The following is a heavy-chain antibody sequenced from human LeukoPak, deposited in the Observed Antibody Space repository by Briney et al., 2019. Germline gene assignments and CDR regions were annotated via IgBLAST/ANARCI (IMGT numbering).Heavy chain of an antibody. CDR2: IIPIFGAA. D-gene: IGHD4-17*01. V-gene: IGHV1-69*13. CDR1: GGTFGSYA. Sequence: ASVKVSCKASGGTFGSYAISWVRQAPGQGLEWMGGIIPIFGAANYAQKFQGRVTITADESTSTAYMELSSLRSEDTAVYYCARVGVYGDYFDYWGQGTLVTVSS. J-gene: IGHJ4*02. CDR3: ARVGVYGDYFDY.